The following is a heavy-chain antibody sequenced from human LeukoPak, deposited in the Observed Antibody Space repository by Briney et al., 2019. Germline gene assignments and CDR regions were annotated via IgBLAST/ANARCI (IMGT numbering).Heavy chain of an antibody. V-gene: IGHV1-46*01. D-gene: IGHD3-16*01. Sequence: GAPVKHSCKASAYSFTSYYMHWVRQAPGQGLEWMGIINPSGSSTTYAQKFQGRVTMTRDTSTSTVYMELSSLRSEDTAVYYCARGALGGDYFDEGGEGCLLTVSS. CDR2: INPSGSST. CDR1: AYSFTSYY. CDR3: ARGALGGDYFDE. J-gene: IGHJ4*02.